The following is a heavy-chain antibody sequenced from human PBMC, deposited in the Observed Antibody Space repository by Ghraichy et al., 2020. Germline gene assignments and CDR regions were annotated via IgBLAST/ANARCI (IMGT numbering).Heavy chain of an antibody. CDR3: ARTPITHHYYDSSGLDY. J-gene: IGHJ4*02. Sequence: SGPTLVKPTQTLTLTCTFSGFSLSTSGMCVSWIRQPPGKALEWLARIDWDDDKYYSNSLKPRLTISKDTSKNQVLLTMTNMDPVDTATYYCARTPITHHYYDSSGLDYWGQGTLVTVSS. V-gene: IGHV2-70*12. CDR2: IDWDDDK. D-gene: IGHD3-22*01. CDR1: GFSLSTSGMC.